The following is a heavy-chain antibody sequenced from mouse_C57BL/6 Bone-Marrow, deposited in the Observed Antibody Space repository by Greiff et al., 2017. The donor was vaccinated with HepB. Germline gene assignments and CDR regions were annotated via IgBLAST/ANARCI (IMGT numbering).Heavy chain of an antibody. CDR2: ISSGSSTI. V-gene: IGHV5-17*01. J-gene: IGHJ1*03. CDR1: GFTFSDYG. Sequence: EVKLMASGGGLVKPGGSLKLSCAASGFTFSDYGMHWVRQAPEKGLEWVAYISSGSSTISSADTVKGRFTISRDNAKNTLFLQMTSLRSEDTAMYYCARNSNYPYWYFDVWGTGTTVTVSS. CDR3: ARNSNYPYWYFDV. D-gene: IGHD2-5*01.